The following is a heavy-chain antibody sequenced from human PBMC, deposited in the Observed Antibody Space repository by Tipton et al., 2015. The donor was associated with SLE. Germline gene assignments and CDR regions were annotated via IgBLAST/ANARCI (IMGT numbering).Heavy chain of an antibody. D-gene: IGHD2-15*01. CDR1: GRSFIGSY. Sequence: TLSLTCAVYGRSFIGSYWTWIRQPPGKGLEWIGYFYYSGATYYNPSLQSRVTMSADTSKNQFSLKLNSVTAVDTAIYYCARSLGAGFCSGGNCFEPLDYWGQGILVTVS. CDR2: FYYSGAT. V-gene: IGHV4-34*10. CDR3: ARSLGAGFCSGGNCFEPLDY. J-gene: IGHJ4*02.